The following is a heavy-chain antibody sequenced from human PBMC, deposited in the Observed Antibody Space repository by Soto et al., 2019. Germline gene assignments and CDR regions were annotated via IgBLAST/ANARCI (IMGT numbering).Heavy chain of an antibody. D-gene: IGHD3-22*01. J-gene: IGHJ5*02. V-gene: IGHV4-59*02. CDR2: IDYNGRA. CDR1: GGSVTGNC. CDR3: ARARQYYDCELDP. Sequence: SETVSLTFSVSGGSVTGNCWSWVRQPPGKGLEWIGCIDYNGRAHYNPSLTSRVSMSLDTSNNHFSLKLSSMTAADTAMYYCARARQYYDCELDPWGQGTLVTVS.